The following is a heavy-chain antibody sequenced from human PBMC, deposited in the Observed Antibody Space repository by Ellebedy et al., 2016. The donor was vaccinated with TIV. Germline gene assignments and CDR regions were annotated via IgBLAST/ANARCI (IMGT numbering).Heavy chain of an antibody. CDR1: GFTFSSYG. V-gene: IGHV3-30*18. J-gene: IGHJ6*04. Sequence: GESLKISXAASGFTFSSYGMHWVRQAPGKGLEWVAVISYDGSNKYYADSVKGRFTISRDNSKNTLYLQMNSLRAEDTAVYYCAKGTWDVWGKGTTVTVSS. CDR3: AKGTWDV. D-gene: IGHD2-2*01. CDR2: ISYDGSNK.